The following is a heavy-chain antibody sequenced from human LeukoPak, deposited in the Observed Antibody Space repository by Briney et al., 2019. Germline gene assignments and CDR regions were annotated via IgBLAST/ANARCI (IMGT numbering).Heavy chain of an antibody. CDR1: GYTFTSYY. Sequence: ASVKVSCKASGYTFTSYYMHWVRQAPGQGLEWMGIINPSGGSTSYAQKFQGRVTMTRDTSTSTVYMELSSLRSDDTAVYYCARVHGRDGYNYTTDYWGQGTLVTVSS. CDR3: ARVHGRDGYNYTTDY. V-gene: IGHV1-46*01. J-gene: IGHJ4*02. D-gene: IGHD5-24*01. CDR2: INPSGGST.